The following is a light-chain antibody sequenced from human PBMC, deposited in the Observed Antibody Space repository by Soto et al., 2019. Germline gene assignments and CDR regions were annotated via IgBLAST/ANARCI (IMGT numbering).Light chain of an antibody. CDR2: DVS. V-gene: IGLV2-11*01. CDR1: SSDVGGYYY. Sequence: QSALTQPRSVSGSPGQSVTISCTGTSSDVGGYYYVSWYQQHPGKAPKLMIYDVSKRPSGVPDRFSGSQSGNTASLTISGLQAEDEADYYCCSYAGSFAYVFGTGTKVTVL. J-gene: IGLJ1*01. CDR3: CSYAGSFAYV.